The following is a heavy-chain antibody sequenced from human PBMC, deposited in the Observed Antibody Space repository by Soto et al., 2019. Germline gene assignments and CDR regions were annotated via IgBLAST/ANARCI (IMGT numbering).Heavy chain of an antibody. CDR2: ISYDGSNK. CDR3: AKDSGRYSSGWYALDY. D-gene: IGHD6-19*01. V-gene: IGHV3-30*18. Sequence: PGGSLRLSCAASGFTFSSYGMHWVRQAPGKGLEWVAVISYDGSNKYYADSVKGRFTISRDNSKNTLYLQMNSLRAEDTAVYYCAKDSGRYSSGWYALDYWGQGTLVTVSS. CDR1: GFTFSSYG. J-gene: IGHJ4*02.